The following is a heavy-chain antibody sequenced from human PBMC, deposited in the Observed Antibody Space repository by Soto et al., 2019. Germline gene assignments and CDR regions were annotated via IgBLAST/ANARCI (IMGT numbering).Heavy chain of an antibody. CDR1: GFTFSSYA. J-gene: IGHJ6*02. Sequence: GGSLRLSCAASGFTFSSYAMHWVRQAPGKGLEWVAVISYDGSNKYYADSVKGRFTISRDNSKNTLYLQMNSLRAEDTAVHYCARDGSYSSSSRGYYYYGMDVWGQGTTVTVSS. CDR3: ARDGSYSSSSRGYYYYGMDV. D-gene: IGHD6-6*01. CDR2: ISYDGSNK. V-gene: IGHV3-30-3*01.